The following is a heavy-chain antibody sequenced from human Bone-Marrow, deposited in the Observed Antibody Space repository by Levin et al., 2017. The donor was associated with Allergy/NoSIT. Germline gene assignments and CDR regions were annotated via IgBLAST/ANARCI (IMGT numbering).Heavy chain of an antibody. J-gene: IGHJ4*02. V-gene: IGHV4-34*01. CDR3: ARGGRWSFSYYFDY. CDR2: INHSGSGSA. D-gene: IGHD3-10*01. CDR1: GGSFTGDW. Sequence: SQTLSLTCAVFGGSFTGDWWTWIRPSPEKGLEWIGEINHSGSGSAKYNPSLKSRVTISVDPSKKQFSLNLRSMTAADTAVYYCARGGRWSFSYYFDYWGQGTLVTVSS.